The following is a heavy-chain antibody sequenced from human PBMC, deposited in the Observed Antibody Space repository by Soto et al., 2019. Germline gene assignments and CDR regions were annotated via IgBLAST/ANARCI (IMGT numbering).Heavy chain of an antibody. CDR3: ARDLEAVAGTGGAFDI. J-gene: IGHJ3*02. D-gene: IGHD6-19*01. V-gene: IGHV4-59*01. CDR2: IYYSGST. Sequence: NPSETLSLTXTVSGGSISSYYWSWIRQPPGKGLEWIGYIYYSGSTNYNPSLKSRVTISVDTSKNQFSLKLSSVTAADTAVYYCARDLEAVAGTGGAFDIWGQGTMVTVSS. CDR1: GGSISSYY.